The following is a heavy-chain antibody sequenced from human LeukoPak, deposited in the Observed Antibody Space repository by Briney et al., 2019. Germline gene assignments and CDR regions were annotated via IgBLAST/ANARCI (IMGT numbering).Heavy chain of an antibody. D-gene: IGHD6-13*01. V-gene: IGHV3-23*01. CDR1: GFTFSNYA. J-gene: IGHJ4*02. CDR3: ARHGSWSFDY. CDR2: ITSGSGSNV. Sequence: GGSLRLSCAASGFTFSNYAMSWVRQAPGKGLEWVSAITSGSGSNVYYTDSLKGRFTISRDNSKNTLYLHMNSLRAEDTAVYYCARHGSWSFDYWGQGTLLTVSA.